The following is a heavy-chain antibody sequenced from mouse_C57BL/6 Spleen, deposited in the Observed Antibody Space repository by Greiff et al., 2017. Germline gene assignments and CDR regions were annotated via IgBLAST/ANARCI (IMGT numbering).Heavy chain of an antibody. CDR2: IDPETGGT. CDR1: GYTFTDYE. Sequence: VQLQQSGAELVRPGASVTLSCKASGYTFTDYEMHWVKQTPVHGLEWIGAIDPETGGTAYNQKFKGKAILTADKSSSTAYMELRSLTSEDSAVYYCTRWGGSRDFDYWGQGTTLTVSS. J-gene: IGHJ2*01. CDR3: TRWGGSRDFDY. V-gene: IGHV1-15*01. D-gene: IGHD1-1*01.